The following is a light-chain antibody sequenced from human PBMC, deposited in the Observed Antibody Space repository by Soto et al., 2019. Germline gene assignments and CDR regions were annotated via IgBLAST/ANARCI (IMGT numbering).Light chain of an antibody. CDR2: DSS. V-gene: IGKV3-11*01. Sequence: EIVLTQSPSTLSLSPGESGTLSCRSSHSVGSYLAWYQQKPGQAPRLLIYDSSNTAPGLPARVSGRGSGTDFTLTISNVEPEDFAVYDWQHRSNWPFTCGPGTKV. J-gene: IGKJ3*01. CDR3: QHRSNWPFT. CDR1: HSVGSY.